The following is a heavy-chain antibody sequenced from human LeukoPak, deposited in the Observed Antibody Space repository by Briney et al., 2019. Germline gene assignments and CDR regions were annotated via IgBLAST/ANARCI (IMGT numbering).Heavy chain of an antibody. V-gene: IGHV6-1*01. Sequence: SQTLSLTCAISGDSVSSNSAAWNWIRQSPSRGLEWLGRTYYRSKWYDDYAVSVKSRITINPDTSKNQFSLQLNSVTPEDTAVYYCASSGWPDDAFDIWGQGTMVTVSS. D-gene: IGHD6-19*01. J-gene: IGHJ3*02. CDR1: GDSVSSNSAA. CDR3: ASSGWPDDAFDI. CDR2: TYYRSKWYD.